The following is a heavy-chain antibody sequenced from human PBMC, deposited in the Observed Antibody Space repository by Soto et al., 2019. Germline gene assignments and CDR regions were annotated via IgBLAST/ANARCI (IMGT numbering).Heavy chain of an antibody. J-gene: IGHJ6*02. V-gene: IGHV1-18*01. CDR2: ISPYNGNT. D-gene: IGHD3-10*01. CDR1: GYTFTSYG. CDR3: ARGCGVWFSVAYYYGIDV. Sequence: QVQLVQSGAEVKKPGASVKVSCKASGYTFTSYGISSVQQAPGQGLEWMGWISPYNGNTNYAQKLQDRVTMTTDTSTSTAYMELRSLRSDDTAVYYGARGCGVWFSVAYYYGIDVWGQGLTVTVS.